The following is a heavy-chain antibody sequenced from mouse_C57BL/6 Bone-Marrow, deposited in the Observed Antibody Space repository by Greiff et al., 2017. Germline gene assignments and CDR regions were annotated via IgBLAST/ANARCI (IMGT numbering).Heavy chain of an antibody. CDR3: TTPYYYGSSFPFDY. V-gene: IGHV14-4*01. Sequence: EVQRVESGTELVRPGASVKLSCTASGFNIKDDYMHWVKQRPEQGLEWIGWIDPENGDTEYASKFQGKATITADTSSNTAYLQLSSLTSEDTAVYYCTTPYYYGSSFPFDYWGQGTTLTVSS. D-gene: IGHD1-1*01. CDR1: GFNIKDDY. J-gene: IGHJ2*01. CDR2: IDPENGDT.